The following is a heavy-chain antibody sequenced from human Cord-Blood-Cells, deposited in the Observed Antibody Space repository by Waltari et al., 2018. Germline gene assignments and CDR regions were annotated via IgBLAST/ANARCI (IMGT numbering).Heavy chain of an antibody. Sequence: QVQLVQSVAEVKKPGSSVKVSCKASGGTFSSYAISWVRQAPGQGLEWMGGIIPIFGTANYAQKFQGRVTITADESTSTAYMELSSLRSEDTAVYYCARDRYGSGSYGSFAFDIWGQGTMVTVSS. CDR2: IIPIFGTA. CDR3: ARDRYGSGSYGSFAFDI. CDR1: GGTFSSYA. V-gene: IGHV1-69*01. J-gene: IGHJ3*02. D-gene: IGHD3-10*01.